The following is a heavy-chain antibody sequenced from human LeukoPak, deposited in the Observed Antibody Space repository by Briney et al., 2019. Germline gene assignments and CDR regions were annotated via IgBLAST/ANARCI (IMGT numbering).Heavy chain of an antibody. CDR2: IYYSGST. D-gene: IGHD4-17*01. J-gene: IGHJ4*02. CDR1: GGSISSGDYY. V-gene: IGHV4-30-4*01. CDR3: ARAFKPYGCVWVG. Sequence: SQTLSLTCTVSGGSISSGDYYWSWIRQPPGKGLEWIGYIYYSGSTYYNPSPKSRVTISVDTSKNQFSLKLSSVTAADTAVYYCARAFKPYGCVWVGWGQGTLVTVSS.